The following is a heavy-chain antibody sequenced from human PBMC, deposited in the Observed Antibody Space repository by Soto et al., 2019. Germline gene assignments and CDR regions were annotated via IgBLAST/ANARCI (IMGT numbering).Heavy chain of an antibody. CDR3: ARHEGLYHWFDP. CDR2: IYYSGST. CDR1: GGSISSHY. J-gene: IGHJ5*02. D-gene: IGHD3-3*01. Sequence: SETLSLTCTVSGGSISSHYWSWIRQPPGKGLEWIGYIYYSGSTKYNSSLKSRVTISVDRSKNQFSLKLTSVTAADTAVYYCARHEGLYHWFDPWGQGTLVTVSS. V-gene: IGHV4-59*08.